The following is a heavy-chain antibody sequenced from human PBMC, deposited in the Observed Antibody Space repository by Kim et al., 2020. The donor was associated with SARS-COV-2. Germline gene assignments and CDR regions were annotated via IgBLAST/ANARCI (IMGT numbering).Heavy chain of an antibody. CDR1: GFTFSSFW. CDR2: INSDGSST. J-gene: IGHJ6*02. CDR3: ARDPYCTSSSCSYYYSYYAMDV. D-gene: IGHD2-15*01. Sequence: EGSLRLSCAASGFTFSSFWMHWVRQAPGKGPVWVSRINSDGSSTNSADSVKGRFTISRDNAKNTLYLQMNSLRAEDTAVYYCARDPYCTSSSCSYYYSYYAMDVWGQGTTVTVSS. V-gene: IGHV3-74*01.